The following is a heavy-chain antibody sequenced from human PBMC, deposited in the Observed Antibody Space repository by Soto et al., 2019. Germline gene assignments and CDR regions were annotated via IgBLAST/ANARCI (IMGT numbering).Heavy chain of an antibody. CDR3: AKDREPTNFQTPFGP. CDR2: VSVGGATT. CDR1: GFTFNSFG. Sequence: GGSLRLSCVASGFTFNSFGMSWVHQAPGKGLEWVSVVSVGGATTFYADSVKGRFTISRDNSMRTVYLQMNSLRVEDTAIYYCAKDREPTNFQTPFGPWGQGTLVTVSS. D-gene: IGHD2-8*01. J-gene: IGHJ5*02. V-gene: IGHV3-23*01.